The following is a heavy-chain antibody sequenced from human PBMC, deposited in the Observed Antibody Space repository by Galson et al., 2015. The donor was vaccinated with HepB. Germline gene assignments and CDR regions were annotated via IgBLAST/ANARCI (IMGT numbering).Heavy chain of an antibody. CDR3: TTTRAGYNYGHPDY. V-gene: IGHV3-15*01. Sequence: SLRLSCAASGFTFSNAWMSWVRQAPGKGLEWVGRIKSKTDGGTTDYAAPVKGRLTISRDDSKNTLYLQMNSLRIEDTAVYYCTTTRAGYNYGHPDYWGQGSLVTVSS. J-gene: IGHJ4*02. D-gene: IGHD5-18*01. CDR2: IKSKTDGGTT. CDR1: GFTFSNAW.